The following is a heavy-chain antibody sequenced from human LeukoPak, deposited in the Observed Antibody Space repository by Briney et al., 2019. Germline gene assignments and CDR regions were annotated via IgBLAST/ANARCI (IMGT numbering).Heavy chain of an antibody. CDR1: GYTFTDYY. Sequence: ASVKVSCKASGYTFTDYYMHWVRQAPGQGLEWMGWINPNSGGTNYAPKFQGRVTMTRDTSISTAYMELSRLSTDDTAVYYCARWDPTYDIAASGTSNYYWGQGTLVTVSS. CDR2: INPNSGGT. V-gene: IGHV1-2*02. J-gene: IGHJ4*02. CDR3: ARWDPTYDIAASGTSNYY. D-gene: IGHD6-13*01.